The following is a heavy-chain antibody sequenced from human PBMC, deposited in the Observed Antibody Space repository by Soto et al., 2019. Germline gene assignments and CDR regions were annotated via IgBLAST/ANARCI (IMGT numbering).Heavy chain of an antibody. Sequence: VGSLRLSCAASGFTFSTYGMQWVRQAPGKGLEWVAVISYDGYLKYYVDAVKGRFTVARDNSKNTLFLEMNSLRVEDTAVYFCAKDFKVSGSHYGTLNYYYGMDVWGQGTTVTVSS. CDR1: GFTFSTYG. CDR2: ISYDGYLK. D-gene: IGHD3-10*01. J-gene: IGHJ6*02. CDR3: AKDFKVSGSHYGTLNYYYGMDV. V-gene: IGHV3-30*18.